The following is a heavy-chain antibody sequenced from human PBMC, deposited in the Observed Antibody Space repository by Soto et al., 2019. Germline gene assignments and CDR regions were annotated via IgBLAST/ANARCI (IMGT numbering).Heavy chain of an antibody. J-gene: IGHJ4*02. D-gene: IGHD6-19*01. Sequence: EVQLLESGGGLVQPGGSLRLSCAASGFKFSSYAMSWVRQAPGKGLEWVSSISTAETSTYYADSVKGRFTISRDNSNNTLYLQMNSLSAEDTAVYYCAKRHSRGWSLQLWLDWGQGTLVTVSS. V-gene: IGHV3-23*01. CDR1: GFKFSSYA. CDR3: AKRHSRGWSLQLWLD. CDR2: ISTAETST.